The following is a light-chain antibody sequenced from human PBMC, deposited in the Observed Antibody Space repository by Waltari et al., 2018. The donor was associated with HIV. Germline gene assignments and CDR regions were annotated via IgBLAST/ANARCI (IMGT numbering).Light chain of an antibody. V-gene: IGLV2-14*01. CDR3: SSSTSSSTRV. CDR1: SSDVGGYNS. CDR2: GVS. Sequence: QSALTQPASVSGSPGQSITISCTGTSSDVGGYNSVSWYQQHPGKPPKRMSYGVSNRPSGVANRCSGSKSGNTASLTISGLQAEDEADYYCSSSTSSSTRVFGGGTKLTVL. J-gene: IGLJ3*02.